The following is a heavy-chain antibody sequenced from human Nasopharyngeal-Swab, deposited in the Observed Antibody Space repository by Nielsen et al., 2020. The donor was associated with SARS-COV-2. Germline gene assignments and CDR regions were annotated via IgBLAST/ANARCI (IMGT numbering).Heavy chain of an antibody. CDR1: GFTFSSYW. D-gene: IGHD1/OR15-1a*01. V-gene: IGHV3-74*01. CDR3: ARDQEHRGWGFYYGMDV. Sequence: GGSLRLSCAASGFTFSSYWMHWVRQVPGKGLVWVARIKSDGSSTSYADSVKGRFTISRDNAKNTLYLQMNSLRREDTALYYCARDQEHRGWGFYYGMDVWGQGTTVTVSS. J-gene: IGHJ6*02. CDR2: IKSDGSST.